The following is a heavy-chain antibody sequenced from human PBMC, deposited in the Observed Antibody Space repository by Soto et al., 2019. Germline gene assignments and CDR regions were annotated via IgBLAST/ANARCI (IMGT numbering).Heavy chain of an antibody. J-gene: IGHJ6*02. V-gene: IGHV3-21*01. D-gene: IGHD3-16*01. Sequence: TGGSLRLSCAASGFTFSSYSMNWVRQAPGKGLEWVSSISSSSSYIYYVDSVKGRFTISRDNAKNSLYLQMNSLRAEDTAVYYCARDWGYYYYYGMDVWGQGTTVTVSS. CDR1: GFTFSSYS. CDR2: ISSSSSYI. CDR3: ARDWGYYYYYGMDV.